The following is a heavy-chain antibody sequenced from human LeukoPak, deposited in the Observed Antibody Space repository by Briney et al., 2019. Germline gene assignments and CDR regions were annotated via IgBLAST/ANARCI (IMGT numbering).Heavy chain of an antibody. D-gene: IGHD5-18*01. CDR1: GYSFTNYW. CDR2: IYPGDSDT. J-gene: IGHJ3*02. CDR3: ARSPMADTAMVVDAFDI. Sequence: GESLKISCKGSGYSFTNYWIGWVRQMPGKGLEWMGVIYPGDSDTRYSPSFQGQVTISADKSISTAYLQWSSLKASDTAMYYCARSPMADTAMVVDAFDIWGQGTMVTVSS. V-gene: IGHV5-51*01.